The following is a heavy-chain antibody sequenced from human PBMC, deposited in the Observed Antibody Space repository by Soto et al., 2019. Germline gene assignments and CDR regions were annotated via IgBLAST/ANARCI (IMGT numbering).Heavy chain of an antibody. Sequence: QVQLVESGGGVVQPGTSLRLSCVGSGFTFRSYVIHWVRQAPGKGLEWVALTSYDGSNNFYGDSVKGRFTISRDNSRNLVELQMDSLRLEDTALYYFARWGTTGGLDVWGQGTLVSVSS. D-gene: IGHD3-16*01. V-gene: IGHV3-33*05. J-gene: IGHJ4*02. CDR2: TSYDGSNN. CDR1: GFTFRSYV. CDR3: ARWGTTGGLDV.